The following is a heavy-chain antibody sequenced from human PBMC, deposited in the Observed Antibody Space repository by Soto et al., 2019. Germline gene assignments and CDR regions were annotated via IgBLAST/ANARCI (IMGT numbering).Heavy chain of an antibody. CDR1: GYTFTSYA. CDR3: ARGPITFGGVIVIPTYFDP. CDR2: INAGNGNT. D-gene: IGHD3-16*02. J-gene: IGHJ4*02. Sequence: ASVKVSCKASGYTFTSYAMHWVRQAPGQRLEWMGWINAGNGNTKYSQKFQGRVTITRDTSASTAYMELSSLRSEDTAVYYCARGPITFGGVIVIPTYFDPWGQGTLVTVSS. V-gene: IGHV1-3*01.